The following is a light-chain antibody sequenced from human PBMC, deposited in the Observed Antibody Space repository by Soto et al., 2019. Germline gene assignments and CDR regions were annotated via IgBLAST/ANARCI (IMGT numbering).Light chain of an antibody. CDR2: GAS. CDR1: QSVSSSY. CDR3: QQYGSSPPMYT. V-gene: IGKV3-20*01. Sequence: EIGLTQSPGTLSLSPGERATLSCRASQSVSSSYLAWYQQKPGQAPRLLIYGASSRATGIPDRFSGSGSGTDFTLTISRLAPEDFAVYYCQQYGSSPPMYTFGQGTKLQIK. J-gene: IGKJ2*01.